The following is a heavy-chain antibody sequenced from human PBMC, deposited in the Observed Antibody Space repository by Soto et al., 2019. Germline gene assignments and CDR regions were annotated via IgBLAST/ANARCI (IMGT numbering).Heavy chain of an antibody. CDR2: IYYSGST. J-gene: IGHJ4*02. CDR1: GGSISSGDYY. D-gene: IGHD3-10*01. CDR3: ARDSHYYGSGSYPDY. Sequence: PSETLSLTCTVSGGSISSGDYYWSWIRQPPGKGLEWIGYIYYSGSTYYNPSLKSRVTISVDTSKNQFSLKLSSVTAADTAVYYCARDSHYYGSGSYPDYWGQGTLVTVSS. V-gene: IGHV4-30-4*01.